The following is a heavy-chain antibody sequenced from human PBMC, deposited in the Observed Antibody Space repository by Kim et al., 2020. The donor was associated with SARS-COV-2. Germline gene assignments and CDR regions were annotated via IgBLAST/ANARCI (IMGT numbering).Heavy chain of an antibody. J-gene: IGHJ4*02. D-gene: IGHD3-22*01. Sequence: VKGRFTISRDNSKNTLYLKMNSLRAEDTAVYYCAKDLYYDSSGYYPNFDYWGQGTLVTVSS. CDR3: AKDLYYDSSGYYPNFDY. V-gene: IGHV3-23*01.